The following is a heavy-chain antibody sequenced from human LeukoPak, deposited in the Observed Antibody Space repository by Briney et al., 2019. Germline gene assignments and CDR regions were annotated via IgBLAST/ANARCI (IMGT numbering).Heavy chain of an antibody. CDR1: GVSINSGGYY. D-gene: IGHD1-26*01. V-gene: IGHV4-31*03. CDR3: ARVGGTNYYYYGMDV. Sequence: TLSLTCTVSGVSINSGGYYWSWIRQHPGKGLEWIGYIYYSGSTHYNPSLKSRLTISVDTSKNQFSLKLSSVTAADTAVYYCARVGGTNYYYYGMDVWGQGTTVTVSS. J-gene: IGHJ6*02. CDR2: IYYSGST.